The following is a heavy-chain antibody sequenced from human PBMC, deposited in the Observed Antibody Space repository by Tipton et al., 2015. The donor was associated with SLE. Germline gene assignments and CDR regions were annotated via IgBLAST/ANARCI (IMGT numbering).Heavy chain of an antibody. CDR2: FSSSGGT. V-gene: IGHV4-61*09. Sequence: LRLSCSVSGGSITSGSNYYWTWIRQPAGKGLEWIGHFSSSGGTNYNTSLKSRVTISADTSKNEISLKMTSVTAADTAVYYCARRDCGGDCYYGHWGQGTLVTVSS. J-gene: IGHJ4*02. CDR3: ARRDCGGDCYYGH. CDR1: GGSITSGSNYY. D-gene: IGHD2-21*01.